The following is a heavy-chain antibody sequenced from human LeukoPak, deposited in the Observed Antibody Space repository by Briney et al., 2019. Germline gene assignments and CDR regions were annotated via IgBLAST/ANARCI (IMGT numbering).Heavy chain of an antibody. V-gene: IGHV3-7*01. D-gene: IGHD3-10*01. J-gene: IGHJ4*02. Sequence: PGGSLRLSCAVSGFTVSSIGMSWVRQAPGKGLEWVANIKQDGSEIFYADSVKGRFTISKDDAKNSLYLQMYSLGAEDTAVYYCARGGAYYGSGSRFDYWGQGTLVAVSS. CDR2: IKQDGSEI. CDR3: ARGGAYYGSGSRFDY. CDR1: GFTVSSIG.